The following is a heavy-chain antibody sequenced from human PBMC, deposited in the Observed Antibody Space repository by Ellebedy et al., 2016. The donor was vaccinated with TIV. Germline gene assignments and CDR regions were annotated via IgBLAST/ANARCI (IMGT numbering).Heavy chain of an antibody. CDR3: ARQAYSSSWYPFDH. CDR2: VYYTGST. Sequence: SETLSLXXTVSGGSISSNTYYWGWIRQPPGKGLEWVGTVYYTGSTWYNPSLRSRMTISLEKSKNQFSLRLSSVTAADTAIYYCARQAYSSSWYPFDHWGQGTLVTVSS. D-gene: IGHD6-13*01. J-gene: IGHJ4*02. CDR1: GGSISSNTYY. V-gene: IGHV4-39*01.